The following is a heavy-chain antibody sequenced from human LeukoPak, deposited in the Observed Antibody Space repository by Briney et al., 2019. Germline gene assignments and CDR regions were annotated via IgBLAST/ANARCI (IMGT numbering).Heavy chain of an antibody. V-gene: IGHV3-7*01. CDR3: AKGSDYYGSVTSKKTD. J-gene: IGHJ4*02. CDR1: GFTFSSYW. Sequence: PGGSLRLSCAASGFTFSSYWMSWVRQAPGKGLEWVANIKQDGSEKYYVDSVKGRFTISRDNAENSLYVQMNSLRVEDTAVYYCAKGSDYYGSVTSKKTDWGQGTLVTVSS. D-gene: IGHD3-10*01. CDR2: IKQDGSEK.